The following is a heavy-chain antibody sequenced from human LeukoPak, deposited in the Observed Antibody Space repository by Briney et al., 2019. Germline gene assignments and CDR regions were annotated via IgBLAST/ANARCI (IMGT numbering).Heavy chain of an antibody. J-gene: IGHJ5*02. Sequence: GGSLRLSCAASGFTFSSYAMSWVRQAPGKGLEWVSAISGSGGSTYYADSVKGRFTISRDNSKNTLYLQMNSLRAEDTAVYYCAKDLIPLRFLDSHSNWFDPWGQGTLVTVSS. CDR1: GFTFSSYA. CDR2: ISGSGGST. D-gene: IGHD3-3*01. CDR3: AKDLIPLRFLDSHSNWFDP. V-gene: IGHV3-23*01.